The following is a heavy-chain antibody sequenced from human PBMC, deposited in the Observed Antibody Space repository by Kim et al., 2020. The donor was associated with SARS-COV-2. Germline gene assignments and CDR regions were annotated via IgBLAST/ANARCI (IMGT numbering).Heavy chain of an antibody. CDR3: ARHLRNWYFDL. V-gene: IGHV4-39*01. Sequence: SYNPSLKGRVTISVDTYKTQFSLRLSSVTAADAAVYYCARHLRNWYFDLWGRGTLVTVSS. J-gene: IGHJ2*01.